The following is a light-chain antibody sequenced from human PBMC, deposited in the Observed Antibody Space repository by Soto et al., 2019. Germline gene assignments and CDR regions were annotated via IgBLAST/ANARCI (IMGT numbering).Light chain of an antibody. Sequence: EIGLSQSPCALSLSPGERATLSCRASQSVSSSYLAWYQQKPGQAPRLLIYGTSSRATGIPDRFSGSGSGTDFTLTISRLEPEDFAVYYCQQHGSSPPWTFGQGTKVDIK. V-gene: IGKV3-20*01. J-gene: IGKJ1*01. CDR3: QQHGSSPPWT. CDR2: GTS. CDR1: QSVSSSY.